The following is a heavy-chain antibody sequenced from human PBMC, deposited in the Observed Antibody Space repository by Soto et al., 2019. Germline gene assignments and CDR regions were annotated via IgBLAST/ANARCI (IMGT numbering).Heavy chain of an antibody. CDR1: GGSISTSRSY. CDR3: ARHPTTGDTDLWFDP. V-gene: IGHV4-39*01. D-gene: IGHD2-21*01. J-gene: IGHJ5*02. CDR2: IFYSGST. Sequence: SETLSLTCSVSGGSISTSRSYWAWIRQPPGKGLEWLANIFYSGSTFYNPSLASRVSVSVDTSKNEFSLKLRPVTAADTAVYYCARHPTTGDTDLWFDPWGQGTLVTVSS.